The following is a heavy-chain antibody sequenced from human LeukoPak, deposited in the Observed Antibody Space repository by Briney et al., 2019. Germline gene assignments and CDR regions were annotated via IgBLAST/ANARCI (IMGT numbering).Heavy chain of an antibody. Sequence: ASVKVSCKASGYTFTSYGISWVRQAPGQGLEWVGWISAYNGNTNYAQKLQGRVTMTTDTSTSTAYMELRSLRSDDTAVYYCARDGNWGPPPDNWFDPWGQGTLVTVSS. D-gene: IGHD7-27*01. J-gene: IGHJ5*02. CDR3: ARDGNWGPPPDNWFDP. CDR1: GYTFTSYG. V-gene: IGHV1-18*01. CDR2: ISAYNGNT.